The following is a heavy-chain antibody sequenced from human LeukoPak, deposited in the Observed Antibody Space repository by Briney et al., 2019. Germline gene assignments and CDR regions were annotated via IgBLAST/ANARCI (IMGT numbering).Heavy chain of an antibody. CDR1: GGSISSYY. Sequence: PSETLSLTCTVSGGSISSYYWSWIRRPPGKGLEWIGSIYCSGSTYYNPSLKSRITISVDTSKNQFSLKLISVTAADTAVYYCATCSGGSCLSADYWGQGTLVTVSS. D-gene: IGHD2-15*01. CDR2: IYCSGST. CDR3: ATCSGGSCLSADY. J-gene: IGHJ4*02. V-gene: IGHV4-59*12.